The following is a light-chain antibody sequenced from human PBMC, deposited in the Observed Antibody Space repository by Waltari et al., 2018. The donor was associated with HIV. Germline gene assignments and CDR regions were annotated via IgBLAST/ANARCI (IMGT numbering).Light chain of an antibody. CDR3: CSCPRSGIRYV. Sequence: QSALTQPASVSGSPGQSITISCTGTSSNVGSDDLVSWYQQHPGEAPKLIIDEVTKRPSGVFNRFSGAKSGNTASLTISGLQAEDEADYYCCSCPRSGIRYVFGTGTKVTVL. J-gene: IGLJ1*01. V-gene: IGLV2-23*02. CDR2: EVT. CDR1: SSNVGSDDL.